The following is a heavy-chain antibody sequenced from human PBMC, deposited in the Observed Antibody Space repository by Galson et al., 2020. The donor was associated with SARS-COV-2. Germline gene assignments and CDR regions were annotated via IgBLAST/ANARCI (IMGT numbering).Heavy chain of an antibody. CDR1: GFAFSSYT. CDR3: ARSPPASTSGTSIYFDY. Sequence: GESLKISCAASGFAFSSYTMNWVRQAPGKGLERVASLDTSSTYIYHADSLKGRFTISRDNAENSLYLQMNSLRAEDTAVYYCARSPPASTSGTSIYFDYWGQGTQVTVSS. V-gene: IGHV3-21*01. D-gene: IGHD3-10*01. CDR2: LDTSSTYI. J-gene: IGHJ4*02.